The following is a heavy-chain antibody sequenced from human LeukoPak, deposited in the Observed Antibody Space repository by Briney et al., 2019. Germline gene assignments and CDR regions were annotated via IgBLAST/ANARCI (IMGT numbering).Heavy chain of an antibody. Sequence: PSETLSLTCTVSGGSISSSGYYWDWIRQPPGKGLEWIGSINQSGKTYYEPSLKSRVTISVDTSKTQFSLELCTVTAADTAVYYCARKKLVARGYFDYWGQGALVTVSS. CDR2: INQSGKT. J-gene: IGHJ4*02. CDR3: ARKKLVARGYFDY. V-gene: IGHV4-39*01. D-gene: IGHD1-1*01. CDR1: GGSISSSGYY.